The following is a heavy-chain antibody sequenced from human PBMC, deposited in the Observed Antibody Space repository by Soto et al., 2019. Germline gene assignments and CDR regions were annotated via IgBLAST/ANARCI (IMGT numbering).Heavy chain of an antibody. CDR1: GAPITINY. CDR3: ARDAGAPYDH. V-gene: IGHV4-59*01. Sequence: PSETLSLTCTVSGAPITINYWSWIRQAPGKGLEWIGYIYYSGSTTYNPSLKSRVTMSADTSKDQFSLKLNSVTAADTAVYYCARDAGAPYDHWGHGIRVTVSP. CDR2: IYYSGST. D-gene: IGHD4-17*01. J-gene: IGHJ4*01.